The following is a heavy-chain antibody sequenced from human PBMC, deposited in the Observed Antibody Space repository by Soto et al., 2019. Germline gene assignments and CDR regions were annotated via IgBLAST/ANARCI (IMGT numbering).Heavy chain of an antibody. CDR3: ARESPHIYFKNWFDP. J-gene: IGHJ5*02. V-gene: IGHV1-69*13. CDR1: RGTFSSYA. Sequence: SVKVSCKASRGTFSSYAICWVRQAPGQGLEWMGGIIPIFGTANYAQKFQGRVTITADESTSTAYMELSSLRSEDTAVYYCARESPHIYFKNWFDPWGQGTLVTV. CDR2: IIPIFGTA. D-gene: IGHD3-9*01.